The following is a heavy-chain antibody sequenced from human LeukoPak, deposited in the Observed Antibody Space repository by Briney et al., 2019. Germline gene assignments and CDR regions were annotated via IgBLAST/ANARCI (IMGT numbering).Heavy chain of an antibody. V-gene: IGHV4-30-4*01. CDR1: GGSISSGDYY. Sequence: SETLSLTCTVSGGSISSGDYYWRWIRQPPGKGLEWIGYIYYSGSTYYNPSLKSRVTISVDTSKDQFSLKLSSVTAADTAVYYCATYNWNDLTTLDYWGQGTLVTVSS. J-gene: IGHJ4*02. CDR2: IYYSGST. CDR3: ATYNWNDLTTLDY. D-gene: IGHD1-20*01.